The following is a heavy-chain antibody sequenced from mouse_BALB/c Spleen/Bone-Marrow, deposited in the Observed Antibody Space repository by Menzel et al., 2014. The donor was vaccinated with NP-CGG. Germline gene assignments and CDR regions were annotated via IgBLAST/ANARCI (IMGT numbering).Heavy chain of an antibody. CDR3: VRQDYDYPMDY. CDR1: GFTFNIYA. D-gene: IGHD2-4*01. J-gene: IGHJ4*01. CDR2: ISSKSTNYTT. V-gene: IGHV10-1*01. Sequence: EVQGVESGGGLVQPKGSLKLSCAASGFTFNIYAMNWVRQAPRKGLEWVARISSKSTNYTTCYADSVKDRFTISSDDSQSMLYLQMNSLKTEDTAIYYCVRQDYDYPMDYWGQGTSVTVPS.